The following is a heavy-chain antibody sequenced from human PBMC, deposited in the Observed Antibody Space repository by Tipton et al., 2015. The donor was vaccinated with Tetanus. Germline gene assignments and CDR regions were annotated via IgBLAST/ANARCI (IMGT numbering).Heavy chain of an antibody. CDR1: GDSVSGYY. D-gene: IGHD1-26*01. J-gene: IGHJ1*01. V-gene: IGHV4-59*02. CDR2: VYYTGDT. CDR3: AGVTAQRTELSFAL. Sequence: TLSLTCTVSGDSVSGYYWSWIRQPPGKGLEWVGYVYYTGDTNYNPSLKSRVTISMDRSENQISLKMTSVTAADTAVYYCAGVTAQRTELSFALWGQGTQVTVSS.